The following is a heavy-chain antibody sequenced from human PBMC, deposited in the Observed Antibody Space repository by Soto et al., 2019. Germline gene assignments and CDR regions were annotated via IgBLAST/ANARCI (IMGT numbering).Heavy chain of an antibody. CDR1: GGTFSSYA. J-gene: IGHJ4*02. V-gene: IGHV1-69*13. D-gene: IGHD3-22*01. Sequence: SVKVSCKAFGGTFSSYAISWVRQAPGQGLEWMGGIIPIFGTANYAQKFQGRVTITADESTSTAYMELSSLRSEDTAVYYCARDRSLARWWLLSYWGQGTLVTVSS. CDR3: ARDRSLARWWLLSY. CDR2: IIPIFGTA.